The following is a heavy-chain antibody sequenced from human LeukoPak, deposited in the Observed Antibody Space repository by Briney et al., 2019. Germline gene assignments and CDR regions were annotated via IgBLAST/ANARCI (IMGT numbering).Heavy chain of an antibody. V-gene: IGHV3-66*01. Sequence: GGSLRLSCAASGFTVSSNYMSWVRQAPGKGLEWVSVIYSGGSTYYADSVKGRFTISRDNSKNTLYLQMNSLRAEDTAVYYCARDGKRGYSYGQGYYFDYWGQGTLVTVSS. CDR3: ARDGKRGYSYGQGYYFDY. CDR1: GFTVSSNY. CDR2: IYSGGST. D-gene: IGHD5-18*01. J-gene: IGHJ4*02.